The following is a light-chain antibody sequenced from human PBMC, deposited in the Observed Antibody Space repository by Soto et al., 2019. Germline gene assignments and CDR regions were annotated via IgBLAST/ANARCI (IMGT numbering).Light chain of an antibody. J-gene: IGKJ4*01. CDR2: DVS. CDR3: HQRRQWPLT. V-gene: IGKV3-11*01. CDR1: QSIGGL. Sequence: EIVLTQSPGTLSLSPGERATLSCRASQSIGGLLGWYQQKPGRAPRLLISDVSNRATGIPGRFSGSGSGTDFTLTISSLESEDFAVYYCHQRRQWPLTFGGGTKVEI.